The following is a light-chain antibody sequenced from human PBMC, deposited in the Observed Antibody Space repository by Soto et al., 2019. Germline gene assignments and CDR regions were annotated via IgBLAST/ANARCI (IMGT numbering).Light chain of an antibody. Sequence: DIVMTQSPDSLAVSLGERATTNCKSSQSVLYSSHNKNYLAWYQQKPGQPPKLLIYWASTRESGVPDRFSGSGSGTDFTLTISSLQAEDVAVYYCQQYYSTPPTFGPGTKVDIK. CDR2: WAS. J-gene: IGKJ3*01. CDR1: QSVLYSSHNKNY. CDR3: QQYYSTPPT. V-gene: IGKV4-1*01.